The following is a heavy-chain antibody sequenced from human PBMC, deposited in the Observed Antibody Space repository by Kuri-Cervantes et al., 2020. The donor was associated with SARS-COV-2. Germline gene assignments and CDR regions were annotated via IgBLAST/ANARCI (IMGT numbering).Heavy chain of an antibody. CDR2: IIPIFGTA. CDR3: ARNLPVAGNFDS. D-gene: IGHD6-19*01. V-gene: IGHV1-69*06. J-gene: IGHJ4*02. Sequence: SVKVSCKASGYTFTSYYMHWVRQAPGQGLEWMGGIIPIFGTANYAQKFQGRVTITADKSTSTAYMELSSLRSEDTAVYYCARNLPVAGNFDSWGQGTLVTVSS. CDR1: GYTFTSYY.